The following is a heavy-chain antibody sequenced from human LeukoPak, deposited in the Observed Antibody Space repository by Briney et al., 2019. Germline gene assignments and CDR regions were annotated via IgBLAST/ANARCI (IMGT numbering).Heavy chain of an antibody. CDR2: IYYSGST. V-gene: IGHV4-39*02. CDR1: GGPISNSRYY. J-gene: IGHJ5*02. Sequence: PSETLSLTCTVSGGPISNSRYYWGWIRQPPGKGLEWIGSIYYSGSTYYNPSLKSRVTISVDTSKNQFSLKLSSVTAADTAVYYCARDKVPSNGSPDWFDPWGQGTLVTVSS. D-gene: IGHD6-25*01. CDR3: ARDKVPSNGSPDWFDP.